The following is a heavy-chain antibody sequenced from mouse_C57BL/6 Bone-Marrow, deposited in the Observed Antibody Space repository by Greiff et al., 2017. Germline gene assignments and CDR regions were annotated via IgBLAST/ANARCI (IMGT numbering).Heavy chain of an antibody. Sequence: VQLQQSGAELARPGASVKLSCKASGYTFTSYGISWVKQRTGQGLEWIGEIYPRSGNTYYNEKFKGKATLPADKSSSTAYMELRSLTSEDSAVYFCARGSGLTTVVAGAMDYWGQGTSVTVSS. J-gene: IGHJ4*01. D-gene: IGHD1-1*01. CDR3: ARGSGLTTVVAGAMDY. CDR1: GYTFTSYG. V-gene: IGHV1-81*01. CDR2: IYPRSGNT.